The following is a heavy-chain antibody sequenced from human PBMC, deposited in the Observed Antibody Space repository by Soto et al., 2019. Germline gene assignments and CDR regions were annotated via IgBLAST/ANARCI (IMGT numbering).Heavy chain of an antibody. V-gene: IGHV3-9*01. CDR3: AKDIYRVERPLWFGELAQYYYYGMDV. CDR1: GFTFDDYA. Sequence: PGGSLRLSCAASGFTFDDYAMHWVRQAPGKGLEWVSGISWNSGSIGYADSVKGRFTISRDNAKNSLYLQMSSLRAEDTALYYCAKDIYRVERPLWFGELAQYYYYGMDVWGQGTTVTVSS. J-gene: IGHJ6*02. CDR2: ISWNSGSI. D-gene: IGHD3-10*01.